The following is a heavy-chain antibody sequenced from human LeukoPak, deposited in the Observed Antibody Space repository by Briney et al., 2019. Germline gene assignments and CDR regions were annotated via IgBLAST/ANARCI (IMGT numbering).Heavy chain of an antibody. V-gene: IGHV3-74*01. CDR3: ARTTEGGYTYNYFYYYYMDV. CDR1: GFTFSSYW. D-gene: IGHD5-18*01. J-gene: IGHJ6*03. CDR2: INSDGSST. Sequence: PGGSLRLSCAASGFTFSSYWMHWVRQAPGKGLVWVSRINSDGSSTSYADSVKGRFTISRDNAKNTLYLQMNSLRAEDTAVYYCARTTEGGYTYNYFYYYYMDVWGKGTTVTISS.